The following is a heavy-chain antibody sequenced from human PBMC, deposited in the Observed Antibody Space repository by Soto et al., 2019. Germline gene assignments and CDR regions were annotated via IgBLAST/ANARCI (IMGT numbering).Heavy chain of an antibody. V-gene: IGHV3-9*01. CDR2: ISWNSGSI. D-gene: IGHD6-19*01. Sequence: EVQLVESGGGLVQPGRSLRLSCAASGFTFDDYAMHWVRQAPGKGLEWVSGISWNSGSIGYADSVKGRFTISRDNAKNSLYLQMNSLRAEDTALYYCAKDLSLSIEVAGFDYWGQGTLVTVSS. J-gene: IGHJ4*02. CDR1: GFTFDDYA. CDR3: AKDLSLSIEVAGFDY.